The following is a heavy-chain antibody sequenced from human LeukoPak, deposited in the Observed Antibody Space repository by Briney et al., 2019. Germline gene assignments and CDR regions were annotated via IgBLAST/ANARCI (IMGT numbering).Heavy chain of an antibody. J-gene: IGHJ4*02. D-gene: IGHD3-10*01. CDR3: ARDLPPNPYGSGSYPEY. V-gene: IGHV3-66*01. CDR2: TDSGGTT. Sequence: GGSLRLSCAASGFTVSSYYMTWLRQAPGKGLEWVSVTDSGGTTYYADSVKGRFTTSRDNSKNTLYLQMNSLRAEDTAVYYCARDLPPNPYGSGSYPEYWGQGTLVTGSS. CDR1: GFTVSSYY.